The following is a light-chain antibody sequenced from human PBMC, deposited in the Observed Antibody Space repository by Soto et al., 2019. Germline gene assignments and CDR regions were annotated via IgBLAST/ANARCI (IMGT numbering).Light chain of an antibody. CDR2: LGS. CDR3: AQGLQIPLT. CDR1: QSLLHSNGYNY. J-gene: IGKJ4*01. Sequence: DIVMTQSPLSLPVTPGEPASISCRSSQSLLHSNGYNYLNWYLQKPGQSPQVLIYLGSNRASGVPDRFSGSGSGTDFTLKISRVEAEDVGVYFCAQGLQIPLTFGGGTKVEIK. V-gene: IGKV2-28*01.